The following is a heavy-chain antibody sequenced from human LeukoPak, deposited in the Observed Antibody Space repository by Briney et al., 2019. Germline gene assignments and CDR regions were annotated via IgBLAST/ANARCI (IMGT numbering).Heavy chain of an antibody. D-gene: IGHD3-10*01. CDR2: INDSGST. J-gene: IGHJ4*02. Sequence: SSETLSLTCAVYGGSLSNYDWSWIRQPPGKGLEWIGEINDSGSTNGNPSLMSRVTISVETSKNQFSLKLSSVTAADTAVYYCARVQVGVGPDYWGQGTLVTVSS. CDR3: ARVQVGVGPDY. V-gene: IGHV4-34*01. CDR1: GGSLSNYD.